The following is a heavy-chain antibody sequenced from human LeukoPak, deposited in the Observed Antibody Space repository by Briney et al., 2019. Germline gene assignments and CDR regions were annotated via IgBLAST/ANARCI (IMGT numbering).Heavy chain of an antibody. CDR1: GYTFTCSY. J-gene: IGHJ5*02. CDR2: ISPNIGGT. Sequence: ASVKVSCKASGYTFTCSYMHWVRRAPGPGLEWRGWISPNIGGTNYAQKLQGRVTMTRDTSITTASIALSRLISAHTTLHYCARRVGSLQKLFDLWGGGTVVRVSS. D-gene: IGHD1-26*01. V-gene: IGHV1-2*02. CDR3: ARRVGSLQKLFDL.